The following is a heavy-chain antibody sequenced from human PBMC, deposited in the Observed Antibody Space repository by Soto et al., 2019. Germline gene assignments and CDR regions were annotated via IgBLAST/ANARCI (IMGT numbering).Heavy chain of an antibody. D-gene: IGHD2-2*01. CDR1: GGSISSYY. CDR3: GRWGRYCSSTSCPNYYMDV. J-gene: IGHJ6*03. V-gene: IGHV4-59*01. CDR2: IYYSGST. Sequence: SETLSLTCTVSGGSISSYYWSWIRQPPGKGLEWIGYIYYSGSTNYNPSLKSRVNISVDTSKNQFSLKLSSVTAADTTVYYCGRWGRYCSSTSCPNYYMDVWGKGTTVTVSS.